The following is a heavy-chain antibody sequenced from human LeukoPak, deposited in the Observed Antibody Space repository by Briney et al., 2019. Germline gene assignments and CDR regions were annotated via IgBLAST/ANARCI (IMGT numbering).Heavy chain of an antibody. J-gene: IGHJ6*02. CDR2: IDPSDSYT. CDR3: ARVTYYDILTGASMDV. CDR1: GYSFTSYW. Sequence: GESLKISCKGSGYSFTSYWIGWVRQMPGKGLEWMGRIDPSDSYTNYSPSFQGHVTISADKSISTAYLQWSSLKASDTAMYYCARVTYYDILTGASMDVWGQGTTVTVSS. D-gene: IGHD3-9*01. V-gene: IGHV5-10-1*01.